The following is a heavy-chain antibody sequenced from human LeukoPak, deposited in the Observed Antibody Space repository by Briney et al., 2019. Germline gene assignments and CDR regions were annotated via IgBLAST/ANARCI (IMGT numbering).Heavy chain of an antibody. CDR1: GFTFSSYW. CDR2: IDTDGSST. CDR3: ARVSGYNYGLRSAFDI. Sequence: PGGSLRLPCAASGFTFSSYWMHWVRQAPGKGLMWVSHIDTDGSSTIYADSVKGRFTISRDNAKNTLDLQMNSLRAEDTALYYCARVSGYNYGLRSAFDIWGQGTMVTVSS. D-gene: IGHD5-18*01. J-gene: IGHJ3*02. V-gene: IGHV3-74*01.